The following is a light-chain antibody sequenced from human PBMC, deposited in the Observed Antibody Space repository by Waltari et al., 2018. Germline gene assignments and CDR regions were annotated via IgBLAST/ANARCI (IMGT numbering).Light chain of an antibody. CDR1: QRVSIY. V-gene: IGKV3-11*01. J-gene: IGKJ4*01. Sequence: EIVLTQSPATLSLSPGERATLSCRASQRVSIYLAWYQQKPGQSTRLLIYDVYTRAPGIPDRISGSGSGTDFTLTISGLEPEDFAVYYCQQRSTWPPSFGGGTKVEIK. CDR2: DVY. CDR3: QQRSTWPPS.